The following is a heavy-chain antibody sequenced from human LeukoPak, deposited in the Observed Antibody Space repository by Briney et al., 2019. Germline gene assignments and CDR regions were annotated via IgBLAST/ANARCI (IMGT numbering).Heavy chain of an antibody. CDR1: GFTVSSNY. CDR3: ARDHYTFHYYYGMDV. J-gene: IGHJ6*02. Sequence: QSGGSLRLSCAASGFTVSSNYMSWVRQAPGKGLEWVSVIYSGGSTYYADSVKGRFTISRHNSKNTLYLQMNSLRAEDTAVYYCARDHYTFHYYYGMDVWGQGTTVTVSS. D-gene: IGHD4-11*01. CDR2: IYSGGST. V-gene: IGHV3-53*04.